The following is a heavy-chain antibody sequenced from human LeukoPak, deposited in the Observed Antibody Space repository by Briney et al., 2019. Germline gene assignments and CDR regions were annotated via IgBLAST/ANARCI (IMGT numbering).Heavy chain of an antibody. CDR1: GFTFSDYY. CDR3: ASGKQGETNYFDY. J-gene: IGHJ4*02. CDR2: ISSSGSTI. D-gene: IGHD3-16*01. Sequence: GGSLRLSCAASGFTFSDYYMSWIRQAPGKGLGWVSYISSSGSTIYYADSVKGRFTISRDNAKNSLYLQMNSLRAEDTAVYYCASGKQGETNYFDYWGQGTLVTVSS. V-gene: IGHV3-11*04.